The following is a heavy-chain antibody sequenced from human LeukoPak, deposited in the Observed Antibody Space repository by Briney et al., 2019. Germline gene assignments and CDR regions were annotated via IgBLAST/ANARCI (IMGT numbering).Heavy chain of an antibody. CDR3: AKDVVVVPAATRGGTHFDY. J-gene: IGHJ4*02. CDR2: XXXXXXST. V-gene: IGHV3-23*01. Sequence: GGSMRLSCAASGFIFSSYAMSWVRQAAGRGLXXXXXXXXXXXSTYCADSVKGRFTISRDNSKNTQYLQMNSPRAEDTAVYCCAKDVVVVPAATRGGTHFDYWGQGTLVTVSS. D-gene: IGHD2-2*01. CDR1: GFIFSSYA.